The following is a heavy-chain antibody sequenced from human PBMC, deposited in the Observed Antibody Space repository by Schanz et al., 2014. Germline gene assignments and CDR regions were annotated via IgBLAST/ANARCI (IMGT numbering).Heavy chain of an antibody. CDR1: GGTFNSYT. D-gene: IGHD3-10*01. J-gene: IGHJ4*02. Sequence: QVQLVQSGAEVKKPGSSMKVSCKASGGTFNSYTINWVRQAPGQGLEWMGRIIPILGIANYAQKFQGRVTITADRSTSTAYMELSSLRSEDTAVYYCARGLVRGVMFSLWGQGTLVTVS. CDR3: ARGLVRGVMFSL. CDR2: IIPILGIA. V-gene: IGHV1-69*02.